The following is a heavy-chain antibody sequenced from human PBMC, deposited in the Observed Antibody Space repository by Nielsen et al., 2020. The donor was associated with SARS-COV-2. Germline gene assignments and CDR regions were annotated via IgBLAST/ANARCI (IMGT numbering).Heavy chain of an antibody. J-gene: IGHJ6*02. V-gene: IGHV1-46*01. CDR2: INPSGGST. D-gene: IGHD2-2*01. CDR1: GYTFTSYY. CDR3: ARFIVVVPAATVPYGMDV. Sequence: ASVKVSCKASGYTFTSYYMHWVRQAPGQGLEWMGIINPSGGSTSYAQKFQGRVTMTRDTSTSTVYMELSSLRSEDTAVYFCARFIVVVPAATVPYGMDVWGQGTTVTVSS.